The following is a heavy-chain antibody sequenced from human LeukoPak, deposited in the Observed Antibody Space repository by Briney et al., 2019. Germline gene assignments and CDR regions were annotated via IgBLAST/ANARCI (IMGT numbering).Heavy chain of an antibody. D-gene: IGHD5-24*01. CDR1: GFTVSSNY. J-gene: IGHJ4*02. CDR3: ARVGRDGYNLYYFDY. V-gene: IGHV3-53*04. CDR2: IYSGGST. Sequence: GGSLRLSCAASGFTVSSNYMSWVRQAPGKGLEWVSVIYSGGSTYYADSVKGRFTISRHNSENTLYLQMNSLRAEDTAVYYCARVGRDGYNLYYFDYWGQGTLVTVSS.